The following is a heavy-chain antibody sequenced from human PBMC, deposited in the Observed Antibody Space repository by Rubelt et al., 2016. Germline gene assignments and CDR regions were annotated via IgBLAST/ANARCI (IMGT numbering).Heavy chain of an antibody. CDR2: INPSDGST. V-gene: IGHV1-46*01. CDR1: GYTFTSYY. D-gene: IGHD3-3*01. Sequence: QVQLVQSGAEVKKPGASVKVSCKASGYTFTSYYMHWVRQAPGQGLEWMGIINPSDGSTSYAQKVQGRLTMTRDTSTVTVYMELSSRRSEDTAVYYCARSPRYDFEDNWFDPWGQGTLVTVSS. J-gene: IGHJ5*02. CDR3: ARSPRYDFEDNWFDP.